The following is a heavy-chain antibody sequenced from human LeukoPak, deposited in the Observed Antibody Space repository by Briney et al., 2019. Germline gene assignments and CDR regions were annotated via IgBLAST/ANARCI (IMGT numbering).Heavy chain of an antibody. CDR2: INPNSGGT. CDR1: GYTFTGYY. J-gene: IGHJ4*02. D-gene: IGHD3-16*02. Sequence: ASVKVSCKASGYTFTGYYMHWVRQAPGQGLEWMGWINPNSGGTNYAQKFQGRVTMTRDTSISTAYMELSRLRSDDTAVYYCASINYDYVWGSYLGNEDYWGQGTLVTVSS. V-gene: IGHV1-2*02. CDR3: ASINYDYVWGSYLGNEDY.